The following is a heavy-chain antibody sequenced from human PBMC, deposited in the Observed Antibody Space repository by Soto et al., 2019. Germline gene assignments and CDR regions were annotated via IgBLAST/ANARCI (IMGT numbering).Heavy chain of an antibody. CDR2: IYHSGST. V-gene: IGHV4-30-2*01. CDR3: ARAYSSSSVDY. D-gene: IGHD6-6*01. Sequence: PLSLTCAVSGGSISRGGYSWSWIRQPPGKGLEWIGYIYHSGSTYYNTSLKSRVTISVDRSKNQFSLKLSSVTAAATAVYYCARAYSSSSVDYWGQGTLVTVSS. CDR1: GGSISRGGYS. J-gene: IGHJ4*02.